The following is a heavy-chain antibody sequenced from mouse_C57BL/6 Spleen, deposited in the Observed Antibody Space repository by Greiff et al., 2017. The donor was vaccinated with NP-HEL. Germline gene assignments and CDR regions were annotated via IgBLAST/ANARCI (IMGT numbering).Heavy chain of an antibody. J-gene: IGHJ4*01. CDR3: ARSDYGSSLYAMDY. Sequence: QVQLQQPGAELVKPGASVKLSCKASGYTFTSYWMHWVKQRPGQGLEWIGMIHPNSGSTNYNEKFTSKATLTVDKASSTAYMQLSSLTSEDSAVYYCARSDYGSSLYAMDYWGQGTSVTVSS. V-gene: IGHV1-64*01. CDR1: GYTFTSYW. D-gene: IGHD1-1*01. CDR2: IHPNSGST.